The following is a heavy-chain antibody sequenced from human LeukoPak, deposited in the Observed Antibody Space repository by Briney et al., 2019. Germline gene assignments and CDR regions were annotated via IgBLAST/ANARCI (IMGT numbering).Heavy chain of an antibody. J-gene: IGHJ4*02. D-gene: IGHD7-27*01. CDR3: AKVKGNWGSSYDY. V-gene: IGHV3-23*01. Sequence: GGSLRLSCAASGFIFGSCAMTWVRQAPGKGLEWVSSISAAGSNIQYADSMKGRFTISRDNSKTTLYLQMNSLSAEDTAVYYCAKVKGNWGSSYDYWGQGTLVTVSS. CDR1: GFIFGSCA. CDR2: ISAAGSNI.